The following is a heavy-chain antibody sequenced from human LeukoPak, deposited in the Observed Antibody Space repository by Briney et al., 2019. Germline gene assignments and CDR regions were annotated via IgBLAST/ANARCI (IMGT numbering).Heavy chain of an antibody. J-gene: IGHJ6*02. CDR1: GGSFSGYY. D-gene: IGHD1-26*01. CDR3: ARVAKWESYYGMDV. CDR2: INHSGST. Sequence: SETLSLTCAVYGGSFSGYYWSWIRQPPGKRLEWIGEINHSGSTNYNPSLKSRVTISVDTSKNQFSLKLSSVTGADTAVYCCARVAKWESYYGMDVWGQGTTVTVSS. V-gene: IGHV4-34*01.